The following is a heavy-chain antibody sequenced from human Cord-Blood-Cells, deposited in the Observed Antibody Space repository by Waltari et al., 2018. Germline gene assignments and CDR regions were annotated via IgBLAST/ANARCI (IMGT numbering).Heavy chain of an antibody. J-gene: IGHJ4*02. CDR1: VGSISSSSYY. Sequence: QLQLQESGPGLVKPSETLSLPCPVSVGSISSSSYYWGWIRQPPGKGLEWIGSIYYSGSTYYNPSLKSRVTISVDTSKNQFSLKLSSVTAADTAVYYCARIFGEFDYWGQGTLVTVSS. D-gene: IGHD3-3*01. CDR2: IYYSGST. V-gene: IGHV4-39*01. CDR3: ARIFGEFDY.